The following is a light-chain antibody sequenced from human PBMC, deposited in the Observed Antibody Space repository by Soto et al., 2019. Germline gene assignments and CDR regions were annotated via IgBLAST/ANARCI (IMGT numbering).Light chain of an antibody. CDR2: NTN. J-gene: IGLJ2*01. CDR3: ALYMGGGSVV. V-gene: IGLV8-61*01. CDR1: SGSVSTNYY. Sequence: QTVVTQEPSFSVSPGGTVTLTCGLNSGSVSTNYYPTWYQQTPGQAPRTLIYNTNTRSSGVPDRFSGSIVGNNAALTISGAQADDESDYYCALYMGGGSVVFGGRTKLTVL.